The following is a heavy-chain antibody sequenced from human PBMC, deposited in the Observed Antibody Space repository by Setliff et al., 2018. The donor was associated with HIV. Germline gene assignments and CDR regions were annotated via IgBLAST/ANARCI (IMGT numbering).Heavy chain of an antibody. Sequence: TLSLTCTVYGASISNSNSYWGWSRQPPGKALEWLALIYWNDDNRYSPSLNSRLTITKDTSKNQVVLTMTNMDPVDTATYYCAHRQFAADNWFDPWGQGTLVTVSS. V-gene: IGHV2-5*01. CDR2: IYWNDDN. J-gene: IGHJ5*02. D-gene: IGHD3-10*01. CDR3: AHRQFAADNWFDP. CDR1: GASISNSNSY.